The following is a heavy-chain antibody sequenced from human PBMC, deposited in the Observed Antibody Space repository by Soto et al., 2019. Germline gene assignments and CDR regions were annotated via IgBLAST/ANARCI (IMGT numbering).Heavy chain of an antibody. D-gene: IGHD3-22*01. V-gene: IGHV4-31*03. CDR2: IYYSGST. CDR3: ARVPYYDSSGYYSPNWFDP. Sequence: PSETLSLTCTVSGGSISSGGYYWSWIRQHPGKGLEWIGYIYYSGSTYYNPSLKSRVTISVDTSKNQFSLKLSSVTAADTAVYYCARVPYYDSSGYYSPNWFDPWGQGTLVTVSS. J-gene: IGHJ5*02. CDR1: GGSISSGGYY.